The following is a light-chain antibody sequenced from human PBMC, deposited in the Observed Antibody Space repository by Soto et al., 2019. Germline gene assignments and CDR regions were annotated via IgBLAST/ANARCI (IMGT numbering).Light chain of an antibody. CDR1: QRISTW. J-gene: IGKJ1*01. Sequence: DIQMTQSPSTLSASVVDRVTITCLASQRISTWLAWYQQKPGKVPKLLISDASTLDSGVPSRFRGSGFGTEFTLTINSLQPDDFATYYCQQSYSSPPTFGQGTKVDIK. CDR2: DAS. V-gene: IGKV1-5*01. CDR3: QQSYSSPPT.